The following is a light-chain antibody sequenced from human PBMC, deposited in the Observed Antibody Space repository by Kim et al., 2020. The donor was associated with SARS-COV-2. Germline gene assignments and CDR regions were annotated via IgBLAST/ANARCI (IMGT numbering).Light chain of an antibody. Sequence: SVSPGESASITCYGERLGNKYVCWYQKKPRQSPVVVTYQDERRPSGIPDRFSGFISVNTATLTISGTHAMDGDDYYCQVWESTTTVFGGGTQLTDL. CDR3: QVWESTTTV. CDR1: RLGNKY. V-gene: IGLV3-1*01. J-gene: IGLJ2*01. CDR2: QDE.